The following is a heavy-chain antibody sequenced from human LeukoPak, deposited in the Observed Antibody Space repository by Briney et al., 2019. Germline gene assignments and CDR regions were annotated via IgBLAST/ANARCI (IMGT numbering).Heavy chain of an antibody. CDR3: ARDPLHGSYSLAFDI. V-gene: IGHV1-2*02. CDR2: INPSSGGT. D-gene: IGHD1-26*01. Sequence: GASVKVSCKASGYTFTGYYMHWVRQAPGQGLEWMGWINPSSGGTNYAQKFQGRVTMTRDTSISTAYMELSRLRSDDTAVYYCARDPLHGSYSLAFDIWGQGTMVTVSS. CDR1: GYTFTGYY. J-gene: IGHJ3*02.